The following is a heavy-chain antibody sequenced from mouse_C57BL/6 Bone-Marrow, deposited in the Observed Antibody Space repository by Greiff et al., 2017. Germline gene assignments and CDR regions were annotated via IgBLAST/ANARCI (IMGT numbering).Heavy chain of an antibody. V-gene: IGHV14-4*01. Sequence: VQLQQSGAELVRPGASVKLSCTASGFNIKDDYMHWVKQRPEQGLEWIGWIDPENGDTEYASKFQGKATITADTASNTAYLQLSSLTSEDTAVYYYTSVQATVVYFDYWGQGTTLTVSS. D-gene: IGHD1-1*01. CDR2: IDPENGDT. J-gene: IGHJ2*01. CDR1: GFNIKDDY. CDR3: TSVQATVVYFDY.